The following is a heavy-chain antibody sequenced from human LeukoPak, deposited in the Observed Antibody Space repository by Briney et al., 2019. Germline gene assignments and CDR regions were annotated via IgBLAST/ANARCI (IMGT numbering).Heavy chain of an antibody. Sequence: VASVKVSCKASGGTFSSYAISWVRQAPGQGIEWKGGITPIIGTANYAQKVSGRVTITADESTSTAYMELSSLRSEDTAVYYCARVEYRVGSEGYYYYGMDVWGKGTTVTVSS. V-gene: IGHV1-69*01. CDR1: GGTFSSYA. CDR3: ARVEYRVGSEGYYYYGMDV. CDR2: ITPIIGTA. D-gene: IGHD6-6*01. J-gene: IGHJ6*04.